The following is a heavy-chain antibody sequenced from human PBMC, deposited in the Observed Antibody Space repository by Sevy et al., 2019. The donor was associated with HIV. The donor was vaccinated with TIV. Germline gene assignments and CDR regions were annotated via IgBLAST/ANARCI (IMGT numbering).Heavy chain of an antibody. Sequence: GGSLRLSCAASGFTFSSYAMHWVRQAPGKGLEWVAIISYDGNNKYYADSVKGRFTISRDNSKNTLYLQMNSLRAEDTAVYYPEKAPGAVIEAGPYHFDYWGQGTLVTVSS. CDR3: EKAPGAVIEAGPYHFDY. V-gene: IGHV3-30*04. CDR1: GFTFSSYA. J-gene: IGHJ4*02. CDR2: ISYDGNNK. D-gene: IGHD3-22*01.